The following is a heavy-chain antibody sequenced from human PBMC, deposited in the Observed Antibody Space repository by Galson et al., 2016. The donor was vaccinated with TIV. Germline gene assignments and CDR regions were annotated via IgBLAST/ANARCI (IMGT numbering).Heavy chain of an antibody. Sequence: SLRLSCAASGFTFSSYAMSWVRQAPGKGLEWVSGISGSGFSTFYADSVKGRFTISRDNSKNTLDLKMSSRRAEETTIYYCAKDTGSQPRNWFDPWGQGTLVTVSS. V-gene: IGHV3-23*01. CDR1: GFTFSSYA. CDR3: AKDTGSQPRNWFDP. J-gene: IGHJ5*02. CDR2: ISGSGFST. D-gene: IGHD7-27*01.